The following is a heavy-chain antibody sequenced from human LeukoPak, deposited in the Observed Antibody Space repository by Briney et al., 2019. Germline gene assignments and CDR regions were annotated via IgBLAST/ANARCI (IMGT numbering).Heavy chain of an antibody. J-gene: IGHJ4*02. CDR1: GFTFSSYG. Sequence: PGGSLRLSCAASGFTFSSYGMHWVRQAPGKGLEWVSYISTGSSTTYYADSVKGRFTISRDNVENSLYLQMNSLRDEDTAVYYCARVAAGYSVNYFDYWGQGTLVTVSS. D-gene: IGHD4-23*01. CDR3: ARVAAGYSVNYFDY. V-gene: IGHV3-48*02. CDR2: ISTGSSTT.